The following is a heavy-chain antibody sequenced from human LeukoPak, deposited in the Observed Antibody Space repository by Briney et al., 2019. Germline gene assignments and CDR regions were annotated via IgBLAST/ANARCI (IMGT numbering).Heavy chain of an antibody. D-gene: IGHD6-13*01. J-gene: IGHJ4*02. CDR1: GFTFSTYG. CDR3: ASSSWYGDY. V-gene: IGHV3-23*01. Sequence: GGTLRLSCAASGFTFSTYGMSWVRQAPGKGLDWVAAISSPGDKTYYADSVKGRFAISRDNSKSILFLQMNTLRAEDTAVYYCASSSWYGDYWGQGTLVTVSS. CDR2: ISSPGDKT.